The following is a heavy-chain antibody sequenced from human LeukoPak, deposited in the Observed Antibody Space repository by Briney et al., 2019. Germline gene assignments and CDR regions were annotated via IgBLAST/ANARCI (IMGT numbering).Heavy chain of an antibody. CDR1: GGTFSSYA. D-gene: IGHD3-22*01. CDR3: ATTDRDYYDSSAFDY. Sequence: ASVKVSCKASGGTFSSYAISWVRQAPGQGLEWMGRIIPILGIANYAQKFQGRVTITADKSTSTAYMELSSLRSEDTAVYYCATTDRDYYDSSAFDYWGQGTLVTVSS. J-gene: IGHJ4*02. V-gene: IGHV1-69*04. CDR2: IIPILGIA.